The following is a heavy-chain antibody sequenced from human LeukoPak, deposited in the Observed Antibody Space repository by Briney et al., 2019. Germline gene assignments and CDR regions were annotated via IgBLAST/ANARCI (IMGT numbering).Heavy chain of an antibody. CDR2: IYYSGST. CDR3: ARHEGYQYYFDY. CDR1: GGSISSYY. Sequence: SETLSLTCTVSGGSISSYYWSWIRQPPGKGLEWIGYIYYSGSTNYNPSLKSRVTISVDTSKNQFSLKLSSVTAVDTAVYYCARHEGYQYYFDYWGQGTPVTVSS. D-gene: IGHD6-13*01. V-gene: IGHV4-59*08. J-gene: IGHJ4*02.